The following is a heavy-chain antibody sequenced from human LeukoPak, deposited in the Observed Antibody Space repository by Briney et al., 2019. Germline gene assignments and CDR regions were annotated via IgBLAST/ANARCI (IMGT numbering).Heavy chain of an antibody. CDR2: MHYSGDS. D-gene: IGHD1-20*01. CDR1: GNSISSFF. J-gene: IGHJ6*02. CDR3: ARAAIIGTTYNGMDV. V-gene: IGHV4-59*01. Sequence: SETLSLTCTVSGNSISSFFWSWIRQPPGKGLEWIGSMHYSGDSKYNPSLRSRVSLSIDTSKQQFSLRLSSVTAADTAVYYCARAAIIGTTYNGMDVWGQGTTVTVSS.